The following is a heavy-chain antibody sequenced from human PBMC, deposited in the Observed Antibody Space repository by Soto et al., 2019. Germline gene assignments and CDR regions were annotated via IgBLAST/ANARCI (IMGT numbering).Heavy chain of an antibody. CDR3: AKPISGYYAPSDH. CDR1: GFTFSSFA. J-gene: IGHJ4*02. CDR2: ISDSGGST. V-gene: IGHV3-23*01. D-gene: IGHD3-22*01. Sequence: GGSLRLSCAASGFTFSSFATSWVRQAPGKGLEWVSVISDSGGSTYYADSVRGRFTISRDNSKSTLFLQMNSLRGDDTAIYYCAKPISGYYAPSDHWGQGT.